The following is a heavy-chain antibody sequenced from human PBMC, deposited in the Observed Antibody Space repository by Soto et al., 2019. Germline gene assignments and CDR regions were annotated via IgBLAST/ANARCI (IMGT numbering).Heavy chain of an antibody. V-gene: IGHV3-30*18. D-gene: IGHD5-18*01. CDR2: TSYDGNHK. J-gene: IGHJ3*01. Sequence: QVKLVESGGGLVQPGRSLRLSCEASGFNFNDYGMHWVRQVPGNGLEWVAVTSYDGNHKYYAQSVKGRFTIARDNSKSTLFLHMDSLRREDTAVYHCVKGGREIAMVNSTDALDFWGQGTMVTVSS. CDR3: VKGGREIAMVNSTDALDF. CDR1: GFNFNDYG.